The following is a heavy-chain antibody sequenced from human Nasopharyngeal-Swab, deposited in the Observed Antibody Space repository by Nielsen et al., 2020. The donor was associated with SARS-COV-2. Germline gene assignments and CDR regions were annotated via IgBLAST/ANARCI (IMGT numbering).Heavy chain of an antibody. CDR2: IAHDASNE. CDR1: GFTFSSFG. CDR3: ARDATANYGAFY. J-gene: IGHJ4*02. V-gene: IGHV3-30*03. D-gene: IGHD4-17*01. Sequence: GESLKISCAASGFTFSSFGMHWVRQAPGKGLEWVAFIAHDASNEYYGDSVKGRFSISRDSSKNTLYLQMDSLRGEDAAVYYCARDATANYGAFYWGRGTLVTVSS.